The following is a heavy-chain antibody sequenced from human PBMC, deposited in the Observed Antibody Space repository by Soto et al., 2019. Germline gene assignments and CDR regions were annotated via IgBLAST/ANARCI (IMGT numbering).Heavy chain of an antibody. Sequence: QITLKESGPTLVKPTQTLTLTCTFSGFSLSTSGVGVGWIRQPPGKALEWLALIWDDDKRYSPSLKSRLTITKDTSKHQVFLTMTNMDPVDTATYYCAHSRRLSGYEYYYYYYAMDVWGQGTTVTVSS. CDR1: GFSLSTSGVG. CDR3: AHSRRLSGYEYYYYYYAMDV. J-gene: IGHJ6*02. CDR2: IWDDDK. V-gene: IGHV2-5*02. D-gene: IGHD5-12*01.